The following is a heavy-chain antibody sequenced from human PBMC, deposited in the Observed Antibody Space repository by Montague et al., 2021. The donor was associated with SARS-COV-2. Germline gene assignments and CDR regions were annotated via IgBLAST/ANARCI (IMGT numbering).Heavy chain of an antibody. D-gene: IGHD6-19*01. Sequence: SLRLSCAASGFTFSSDSMYWVRQAPGKGLEWVAVISSDGTNKYFPDSVRGRLTITRDNSKNTLFLQMNSLRPEDTAVYYCARPGIQNNGWYLSYFDHWGQGTLVTVSS. CDR1: GFTFSSDS. CDR2: ISSDGTNK. J-gene: IGHJ4*03. CDR3: ARPGIQNNGWYLSYFDH. V-gene: IGHV3-30*04.